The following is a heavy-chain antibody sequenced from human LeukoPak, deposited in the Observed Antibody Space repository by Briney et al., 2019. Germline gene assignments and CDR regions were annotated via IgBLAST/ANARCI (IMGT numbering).Heavy chain of an antibody. Sequence: ASVTVSCKASGYTFTSYGISWVRQAPGQGLEWMGWISAYNGNTNYAQKLQGRVTMTTDTSTSTAYMELRSLRSDDTAVYYCARDRTVRGVIIYGYWGQGTLVTVSS. V-gene: IGHV1-18*01. CDR1: GYTFTSYG. CDR2: ISAYNGNT. J-gene: IGHJ4*02. D-gene: IGHD3-10*01. CDR3: ARDRTVRGVIIYGY.